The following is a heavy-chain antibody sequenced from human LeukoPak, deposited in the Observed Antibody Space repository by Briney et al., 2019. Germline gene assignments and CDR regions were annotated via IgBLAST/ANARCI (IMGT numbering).Heavy chain of an antibody. Sequence: SETLSLSCTVSLDSTTSNFWSWVRQPPGKGLEWIGEIHRSGSTNYNPSLQSRVTISIDRSKNQIALELSSVTAADTAVYYCAREIVGGFNPGAYWGQGTLVTVSS. J-gene: IGHJ4*02. D-gene: IGHD1-14*01. V-gene: IGHV4-4*02. CDR3: AREIVGGFNPGAY. CDR2: IHRSGST. CDR1: LDSTTSNF.